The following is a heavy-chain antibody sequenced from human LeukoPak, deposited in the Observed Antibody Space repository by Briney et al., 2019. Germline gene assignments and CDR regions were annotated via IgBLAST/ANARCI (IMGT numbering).Heavy chain of an antibody. V-gene: IGHV3-48*01. CDR3: ASLTVPDY. D-gene: IGHD1-1*01. J-gene: IGHJ4*02. Sequence: GGSLRLSCAASGFTFSSYNVNWVRQAPGKGLEWISYISTSSSTIYYADSVKGRFTISRDNAKKSLYLRMNSLRAEDTAVYYCASLTVPDYWGQGTLVTVSS. CDR2: ISTSSSTI. CDR1: GFTFSSYN.